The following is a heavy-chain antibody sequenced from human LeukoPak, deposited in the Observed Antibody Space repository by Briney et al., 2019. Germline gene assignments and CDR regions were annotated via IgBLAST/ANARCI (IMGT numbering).Heavy chain of an antibody. CDR1: GFTISSYS. CDR3: AREIGYNSGWQLS. V-gene: IGHV3-48*02. J-gene: IGHJ5*02. CDR2: IGSSGSIR. Sequence: GGSLRLSCAAPGFTISSYSMNWVRQAPGKGLEWVSYIGSSGSIRHYADSVKGRFTISRDNAKNSVYLQMNSLRDEDTAVYYCAREIGYNSGWQLSWGQGTLATVSS. D-gene: IGHD6-19*01.